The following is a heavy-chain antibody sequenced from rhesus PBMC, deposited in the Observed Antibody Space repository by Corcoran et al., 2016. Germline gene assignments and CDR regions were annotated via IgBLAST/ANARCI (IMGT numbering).Heavy chain of an antibody. Sequence: VQLVQSGVEVKKPGASVKISCKASGYTFTELSMHWVQQAPGKGLEWMGRVDPEDGEADYAQKFQDRVTITADTSTDTAYMELSSLRSEDTAVYYCARGGWSDYYSFDYWGQGVLVTVSS. CDR1: GYTFTELS. CDR2: VDPEDGEA. J-gene: IGHJ4*01. D-gene: IGHD3-22*01. V-gene: IGHV1-111*02. CDR3: ARGGWSDYYSFDY.